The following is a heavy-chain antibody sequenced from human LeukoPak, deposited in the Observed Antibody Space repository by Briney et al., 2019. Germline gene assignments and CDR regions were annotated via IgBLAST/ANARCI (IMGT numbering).Heavy chain of an antibody. Sequence: SVKVSCKASGFPFTRSAVQWVRQARGQRLEWIGWIVVGSGKTKYTQKFQERVTITRDMSTSAAYMEVSSLRSEDTAVYYCAAAGLLRFEDLLYYGMDVWGKGTTVTVSS. CDR3: AAAGLLRFEDLLYYGMDV. V-gene: IGHV1-58*01. J-gene: IGHJ6*04. CDR2: IVVGSGKT. CDR1: GFPFTRSA. D-gene: IGHD3-10*01.